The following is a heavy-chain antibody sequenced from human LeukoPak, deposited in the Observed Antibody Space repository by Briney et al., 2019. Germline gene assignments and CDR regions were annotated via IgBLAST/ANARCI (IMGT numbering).Heavy chain of an antibody. CDR1: SGSISNYY. V-gene: IGHV4-59*01. CDR2: ICDNSST. D-gene: IGHD5-24*01. CDR3: ARGDGRHAY. Sequence: PSETLTLSCTASSGSISNYYWHWIRQPPGKGLEYIGYICDNSSTSYNPSLESRLTISVDRSKNQSSRNLRSVTAADTAVYCCARGDGRHAYWGQGTLVTVSS. J-gene: IGHJ4*02.